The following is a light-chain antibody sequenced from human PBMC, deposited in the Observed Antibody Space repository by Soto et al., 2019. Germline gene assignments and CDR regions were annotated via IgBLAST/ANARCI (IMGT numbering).Light chain of an antibody. Sequence: QSVLTQPPSASGTPGQRVTIPCSGTHSNIGRNSVNWYLQLPGTAPRLLIFSSNQRPLGVPDRFSGSRSGTSASLAITGLRSEDDAYYYCAAWDGSLNGRVFGGGTKVTVL. CDR2: SSN. J-gene: IGLJ3*02. CDR3: AAWDGSLNGRV. CDR1: HSNIGRNS. V-gene: IGLV1-44*01.